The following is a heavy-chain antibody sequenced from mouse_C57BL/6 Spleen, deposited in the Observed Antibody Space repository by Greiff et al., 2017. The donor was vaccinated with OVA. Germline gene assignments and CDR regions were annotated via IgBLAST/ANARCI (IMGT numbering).Heavy chain of an antibody. V-gene: IGHV1-53*01. CDR2: INPSTGGT. CDR3: SRDFFMTTVVATGYFGY. Sequence: VQLQQPGTELVKPGASVKLSCKASGYTFTSYWMHWVTQRPGPGLEWIGNINPSTGGTHYNEKFKSKATLTVNKSSRTAYMQLSSLTSADSAVYYCSRDFFMTTVVATGYFGYGGQGTTLTVSS. CDR1: GYTFTSYW. D-gene: IGHD1-1*01. J-gene: IGHJ2*01.